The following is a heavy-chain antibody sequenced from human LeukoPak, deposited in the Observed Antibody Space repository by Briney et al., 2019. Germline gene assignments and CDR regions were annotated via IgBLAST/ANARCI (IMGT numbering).Heavy chain of an antibody. D-gene: IGHD3-10*01. CDR3: ARDRLIMVRGLPDY. CDR2: ISSSRRYT. Sequence: PGGSLRLSCAVSGFTFSDYYMSWIRQAPGKGLEWGSDISSSRRYTNYADSVKGRSTISSDNAKNTLYLQMDSLRAEDTAVYYCARDRLIMVRGLPDYWGQGTLVTVSS. CDR1: GFTFSDYY. J-gene: IGHJ4*02. V-gene: IGHV3-11*05.